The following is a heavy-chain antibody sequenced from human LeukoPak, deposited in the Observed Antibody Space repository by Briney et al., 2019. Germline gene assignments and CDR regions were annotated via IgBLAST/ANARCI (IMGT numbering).Heavy chain of an antibody. CDR1: GFTFGSHA. CDR3: GKTTVGYSSGQKPAWPVDY. J-gene: IGHJ4*02. CDR2: IFCSGGSP. D-gene: IGHD5-18*01. Sequence: GGSLRLFCEASGFTFGSHAMYWVRQAPGKGRQWVAGIFCSGGSPHYADPVKGRFTISRDNSRNTVYLQINSLRAEDTAVYYCGKTTVGYSSGQKPAWPVDYWGQGTLVTVSS. V-gene: IGHV3-23*01.